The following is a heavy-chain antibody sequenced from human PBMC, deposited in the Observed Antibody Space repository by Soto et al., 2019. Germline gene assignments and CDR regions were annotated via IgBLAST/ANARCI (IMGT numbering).Heavy chain of an antibody. J-gene: IGHJ4*02. D-gene: IGHD6-13*01. Sequence: EVQLVESGGGLVKPGGSLRLSCAASGFTFSSYSMNWVRQAPGKGLEWVSSISSSSSYIYYADSVKGRFTISRDNAKNSLSLQMNRLPAEDTAVYYCARDRIAAAVDYCGQGPLVTVSS. CDR2: ISSSSSYI. CDR1: GFTFSSYS. CDR3: ARDRIAAAVDY. V-gene: IGHV3-21*01.